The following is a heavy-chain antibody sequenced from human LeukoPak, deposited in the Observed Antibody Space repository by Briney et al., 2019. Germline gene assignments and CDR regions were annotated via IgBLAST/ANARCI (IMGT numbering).Heavy chain of an antibody. CDR2: ISSSGSTR. V-gene: IGHV3-11*01. CDR3: ARYEQQLWFGVYYYYGMDV. Sequence: PGGSLRLSCAASGFTYSDYYMSWIRQAAGKGLAGVSYISSSGSTRYYVDSVKGRFTISSDNAKNSLYLQMNSLRAEDTAVYYCARYEQQLWFGVYYYYGMDVWGQGTTVTVSS. J-gene: IGHJ6*02. CDR1: GFTYSDYY. D-gene: IGHD3-10*01.